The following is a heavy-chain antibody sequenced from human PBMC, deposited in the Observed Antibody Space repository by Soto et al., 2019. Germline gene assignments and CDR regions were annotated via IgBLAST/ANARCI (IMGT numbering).Heavy chain of an antibody. CDR2: INPSGGST. CDR1: GYTFTSYY. V-gene: IGHV1-46*01. CDR3: ARDPNVYDSSGYYPSSLFDY. J-gene: IGHJ4*02. D-gene: IGHD3-22*01. Sequence: GASVKVSCKASGYTFTSYYMHWVRQAPGQGLEWMGIINPSGGSTSYAQKFQGRVTMTRDTSTSTVYMELSSLRSEDTAVYYCARDPNVYDSSGYYPSSLFDYWGQGTLVTVSS.